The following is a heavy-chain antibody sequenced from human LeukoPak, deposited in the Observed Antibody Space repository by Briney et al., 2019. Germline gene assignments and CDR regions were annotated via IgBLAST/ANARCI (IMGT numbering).Heavy chain of an antibody. Sequence: GESLKISCKGSGYSFTSYWISWVRQTPGKGLEWMGRIDPSDSYTNYSPSFQGRVTISADKSISTAYLQWSSLKASDTAMYYCARLDPIPAAISVRDYWGQGTLVTVSS. V-gene: IGHV5-10-1*01. CDR3: ARLDPIPAAISVRDY. CDR1: GYSFTSYW. CDR2: IDPSDSYT. J-gene: IGHJ4*02. D-gene: IGHD2-2*01.